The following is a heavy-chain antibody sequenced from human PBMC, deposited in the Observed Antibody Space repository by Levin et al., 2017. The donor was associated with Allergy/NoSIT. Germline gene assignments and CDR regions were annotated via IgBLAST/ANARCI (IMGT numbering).Heavy chain of an antibody. CDR3: ARDTVAGRNSGFSFDS. Sequence: GGSLRLSCAASGFTFDDYGMSWVRQAPGKGLEWVSGINWNGGSTGYADSVKGRFTISRDNAKNSLYLQMNSLRAEDTALYYCARDTVAGRNSGFSFDSWGQGTMVTVSS. CDR1: GFTFDDYG. J-gene: IGHJ3*02. D-gene: IGHD6-19*01. V-gene: IGHV3-20*04. CDR2: INWNGGST.